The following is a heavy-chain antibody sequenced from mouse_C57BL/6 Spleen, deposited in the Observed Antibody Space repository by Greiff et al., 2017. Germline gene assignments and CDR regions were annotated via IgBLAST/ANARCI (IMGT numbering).Heavy chain of an antibody. CDR1: GFTFSSYT. Sequence: EVQLVESGGGLVKPGGSLKLSCAASGFTFSSYTMSWVRQTPEKRLEWVATISGGGGNTYYPDSVKGRFTISRDNAKNTLYLQMSSLRSEDTALYYCARHGSSGYYFDYWGQGTTLTVSS. J-gene: IGHJ2*01. CDR3: ARHGSSGYYFDY. V-gene: IGHV5-9*01. D-gene: IGHD3-2*02. CDR2: ISGGGGNT.